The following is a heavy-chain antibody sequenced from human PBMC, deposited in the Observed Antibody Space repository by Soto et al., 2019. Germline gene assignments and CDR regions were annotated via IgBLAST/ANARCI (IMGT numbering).Heavy chain of an antibody. CDR1: GYTFTSYG. CDR2: ISAYNGDT. V-gene: IGHV1-18*01. J-gene: IGHJ6*04. Sequence: ASLKVSCKASGYTFTSYGFSWVRQAPGQGLEWMGWISAYNGDTNYAQKLQGRVTMTTDTSTSTAYMELRSLTSDDTAVYYCEKEKKAPTYYYTVREVWGKGTTVTGTS. CDR3: EKEKKAPTYYYTVREV.